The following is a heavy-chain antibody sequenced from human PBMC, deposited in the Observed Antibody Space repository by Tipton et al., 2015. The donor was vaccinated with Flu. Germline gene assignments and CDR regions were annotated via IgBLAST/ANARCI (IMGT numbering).Heavy chain of an antibody. V-gene: IGHV3-64*02. Sequence: SLRLSCAASGFTFSSYAMHWVRQAPGKGLEYVSAISSNGGSTYYADSVKGRFTISRDNSKNTLYLQMGSLRAEDMAVYYCARDPYCSSTSCYSPYGMDVWGQGTTVTVSS. D-gene: IGHD2-2*01. CDR3: ARDPYCSSTSCYSPYGMDV. CDR1: GFTFSSYA. CDR2: ISSNGGST. J-gene: IGHJ6*02.